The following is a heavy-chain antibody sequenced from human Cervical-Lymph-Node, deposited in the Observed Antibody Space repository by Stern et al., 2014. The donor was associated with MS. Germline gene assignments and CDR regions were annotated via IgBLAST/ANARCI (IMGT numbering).Heavy chain of an antibody. CDR1: GYTLSEIS. J-gene: IGHJ6*02. D-gene: IGHD2-21*02. CDR2: FDPEPCET. V-gene: IGHV1-24*01. Sequence: QVQLVQSGAEVKKPGASVKVSCKVSGYTLSEISMHWVRQAPGKGLEWMGGFDPEPCETRYAQKFQGRVTMAEDRSTDTAYMELSSLRSEDTAVYYCATHRGRVTYYYGMDVWGQGTTVTVSS. CDR3: ATHRGRVTYYYGMDV.